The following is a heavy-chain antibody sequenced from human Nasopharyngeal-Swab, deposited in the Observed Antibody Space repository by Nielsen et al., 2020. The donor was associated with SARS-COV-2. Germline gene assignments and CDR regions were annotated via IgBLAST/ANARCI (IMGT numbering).Heavy chain of an antibody. CDR3: AREPERVVLVRGGPACYMDV. Sequence: GSLRPSCAVYGGSFSGYYWSWIRQPPGKGLEWIGEINHSGSTNYNPSLKSRVTISVDTSKNQFSLKLSSVTAADTAVYYCAREPERVVLVRGGPACYMDVWGKGTTVTVSS. CDR2: INHSGST. D-gene: IGHD1-14*01. CDR1: GGSFSGYY. V-gene: IGHV4-34*01. J-gene: IGHJ6*03.